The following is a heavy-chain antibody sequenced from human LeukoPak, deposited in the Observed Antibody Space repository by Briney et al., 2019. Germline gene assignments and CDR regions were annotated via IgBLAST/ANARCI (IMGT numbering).Heavy chain of an antibody. J-gene: IGHJ3*02. CDR2: MNPNSGNT. CDR3: ARGVAYCPNGVCPDIYDAFDI. V-gene: IGHV1-8*01. D-gene: IGHD2-8*01. CDR1: GYTFTSYD. Sequence: ASVKVSCKASGYTFTSYDINWVRQATGQGLEWMGWMNPNSGNTGYAQRFQGRVTMTRNTSISTAYMELSSLRSEDTAVYYCARGVAYCPNGVCPDIYDAFDIWGQGTMVTISS.